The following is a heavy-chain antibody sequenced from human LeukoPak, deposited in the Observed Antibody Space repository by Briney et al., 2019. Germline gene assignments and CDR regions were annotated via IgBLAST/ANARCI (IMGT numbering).Heavy chain of an antibody. D-gene: IGHD3-9*01. CDR3: AGPKSGPVRLGANFFDS. CDR1: GYSISSNYY. V-gene: IGHV4-38-2*02. Sequence: SETLSLTCTVSGYSISSNYYWGWIRQPPGKGLEWTGSIYHSGSTYYNPSLKSRVTISVDTSKNQFSLKLSSVTAADTATYYCAGPKSGPVRLGANFFDSWGQGTLVIVSS. J-gene: IGHJ4*02. CDR2: IYHSGST.